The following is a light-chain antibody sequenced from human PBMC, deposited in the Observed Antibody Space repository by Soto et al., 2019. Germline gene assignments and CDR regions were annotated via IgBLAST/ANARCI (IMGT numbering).Light chain of an antibody. Sequence: DIQMTQSPSTLSASVGDRVTITCRASQSISSWLAWYQQKPGKAPKLLIYDASSLESGVPSRFNGSGFGTEFTLTIISLQPDDFATYYCQQYNSYPYTFGQGTRLEIK. J-gene: IGKJ5*01. CDR1: QSISSW. CDR2: DAS. CDR3: QQYNSYPYT. V-gene: IGKV1-5*01.